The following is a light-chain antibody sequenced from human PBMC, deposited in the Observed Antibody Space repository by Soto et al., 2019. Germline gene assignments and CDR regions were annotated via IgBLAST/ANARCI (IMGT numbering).Light chain of an antibody. CDR3: QLYGSSPRYT. J-gene: IGKJ2*01. CDR1: QSVSSSY. Sequence: EIVLTQSPGTLSLSPGERATLSCRASQSVSSSYLAWYQQKPGQAPRLLIYGASSRATGIPDRFSGSGSGTDFTLTISRLEPEDFAVYYCQLYGSSPRYTFGQGTKLELK. CDR2: GAS. V-gene: IGKV3-20*01.